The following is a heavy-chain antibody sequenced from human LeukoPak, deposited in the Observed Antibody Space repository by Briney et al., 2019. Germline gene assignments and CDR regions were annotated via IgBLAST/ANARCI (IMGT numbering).Heavy chain of an antibody. Sequence: PGGSLTLSCAASGFTFSSYDMHWVRHATRKGLEWVSAIGTAGDTYYPGSVKGRFTISRENAKNSLYLQMNSLRAGDTAVYYCARGAYYDKVGGVDYGMDVWGQGTTVTVSS. CDR1: GFTFSSYD. V-gene: IGHV3-13*01. D-gene: IGHD3-22*01. J-gene: IGHJ6*02. CDR2: IGTAGDT. CDR3: ARGAYYDKVGGVDYGMDV.